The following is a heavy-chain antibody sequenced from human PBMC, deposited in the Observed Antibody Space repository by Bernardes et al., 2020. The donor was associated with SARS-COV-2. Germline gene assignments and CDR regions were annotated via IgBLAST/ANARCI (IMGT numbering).Heavy chain of an antibody. CDR2: INGGGSSV. J-gene: IGHJ4*02. CDR3: TRGPLSGYGSFGV. Sequence: SLILSCVVSGLIFDNYGMNWVRQAPGKGLVWVSRINGGGSSVNYADSVKGRFTISRDNAKNTLYLQMSSLSAEDTAVYYCTRGPLSGYGSFGVWGQGTLVTVSS. V-gene: IGHV3-74*01. CDR1: GLIFDNYG. D-gene: IGHD5-12*01.